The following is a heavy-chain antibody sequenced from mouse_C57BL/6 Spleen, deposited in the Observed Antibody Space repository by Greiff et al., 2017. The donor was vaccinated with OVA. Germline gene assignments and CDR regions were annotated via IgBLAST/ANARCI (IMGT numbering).Heavy chain of an antibody. CDR1: GYAFTNYL. Sequence: QVQLQQSGAELVRPGTSVKVSCKASGYAFTNYLIEWVKQRPGQGLEWIGVINPGSGGTNYNEKFKGKATLTADKSSSTAYMQLSSLTSEDSAVYFCARGGYGPLFDYWGQGTTLTVSS. D-gene: IGHD1-1*02. CDR2: INPGSGGT. V-gene: IGHV1-54*01. J-gene: IGHJ2*01. CDR3: ARGGYGPLFDY.